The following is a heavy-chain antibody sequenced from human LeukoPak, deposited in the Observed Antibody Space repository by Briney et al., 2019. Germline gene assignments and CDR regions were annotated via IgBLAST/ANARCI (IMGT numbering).Heavy chain of an antibody. J-gene: IGHJ4*02. CDR2: IHQGGSEK. CDR1: GFTFSSYW. Sequence: GGSLRLSCAASGFTFSSYWMSWVRQAPEEGLEWVANIHQGGSEKYYVASVKGRLTISSDNAKHSLYLQMNSLRAEDTAVYYCARDETALDSWGQGTLVTVSS. CDR3: ARDETALDS. V-gene: IGHV3-7*01. D-gene: IGHD5-18*01.